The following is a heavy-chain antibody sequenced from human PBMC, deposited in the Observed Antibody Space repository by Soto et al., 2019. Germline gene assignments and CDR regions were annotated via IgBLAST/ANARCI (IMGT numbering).Heavy chain of an antibody. Sequence: QVQLQESGPGLVRPSQTLSLICTVSGGSINSGDSYWNWIRQHPEKGLEWIGYINYRGSTFYNPSLKSRIIISVDTSKNQFSLKLSSVTAADTAVYYCAREAPGVAPYWGQGTLVTVSS. CDR2: INYRGST. D-gene: IGHD2-15*01. V-gene: IGHV4-31*03. CDR3: AREAPGVAPY. CDR1: GGSINSGDSY. J-gene: IGHJ4*02.